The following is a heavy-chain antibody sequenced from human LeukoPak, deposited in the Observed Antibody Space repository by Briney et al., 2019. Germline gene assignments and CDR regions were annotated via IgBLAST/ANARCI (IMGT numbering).Heavy chain of an antibody. D-gene: IGHD1-14*01. J-gene: IGHJ5*02. CDR1: GVASSSYA. CDR2: ISYDGSNK. Sequence: GGSPRLSCAASGVASSSYAMHGVRQAPGRGLEWVAGISYDGSNKYYTDSVKGRFTISRDNSKNRLYLQMNSLRAEDTAVYYCARAVTPGNWFDPWGQGTLVTVSS. V-gene: IGHV3-30-3*01. CDR3: ARAVTPGNWFDP.